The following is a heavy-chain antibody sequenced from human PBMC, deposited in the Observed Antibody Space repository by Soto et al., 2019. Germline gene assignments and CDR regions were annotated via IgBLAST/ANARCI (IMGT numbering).Heavy chain of an antibody. CDR1: GYTFTGYY. CDR2: INSDSGGS. CDR3: ARGDYYDSSCYYLYYFDF. V-gene: IGHV1-2*04. D-gene: IGHD3-22*01. Sequence: ASVKVSCKASGYTFTGYYMHCVRQAPGQGLEWMGWINSDSGGSNYAQKFQGWVTMTRDTYISTAYMELSRLRSDDTAVYYCARGDYYDSSCYYLYYFDFWGQGTLVTVSS. J-gene: IGHJ4*02.